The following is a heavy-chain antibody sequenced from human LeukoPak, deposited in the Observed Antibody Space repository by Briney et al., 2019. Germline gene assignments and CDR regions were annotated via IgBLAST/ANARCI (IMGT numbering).Heavy chain of an antibody. CDR3: ARGSFGWFDP. J-gene: IGHJ5*02. V-gene: IGHV4-59*01. CDR2: IYYSGST. Sequence: AETLSLTYSVYGGPFSGYYWSWIRQPPGKGLEWIGYIYYSGSTNYNPSLKSRVTISVDTSKNQFSLKLSSVTAADTAVYYCARGSFGWFDPWGQGTLVTVSS. D-gene: IGHD3-10*01. CDR1: GGPFSGYY.